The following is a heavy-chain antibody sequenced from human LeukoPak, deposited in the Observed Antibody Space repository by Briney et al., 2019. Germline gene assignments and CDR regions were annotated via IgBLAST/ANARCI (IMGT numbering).Heavy chain of an antibody. J-gene: IGHJ6*03. D-gene: IGHD2-2*01. CDR1: GYTFTSYD. Sequence: ASVKVSCKASGYTFTSYDINWVRQATGQGLEWMGWMNPNSGNTGYAQKFQGRVTITRNTSISTAYMELSSLRSEDTAVYYCARGGNNLVVPAAMTGGDYYYYMDVWGKGTTVTVSS. V-gene: IGHV1-8*03. CDR3: ARGGNNLVVPAAMTGGDYYYYMDV. CDR2: MNPNSGNT.